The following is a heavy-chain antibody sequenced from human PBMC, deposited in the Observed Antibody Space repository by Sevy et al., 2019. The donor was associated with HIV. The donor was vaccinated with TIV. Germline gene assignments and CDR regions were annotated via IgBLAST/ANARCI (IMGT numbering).Heavy chain of an antibody. Sequence: GGSLRLSCAVSGFTVSSNYMNWVRQAPGKGLEWVSVIYTDGSTYYADSVKGRFTISRHNSENTLSLQMNSLRVEDTAVYYCARTRHYYDSSCYYQWDVFDIWGQGTMVTVSS. V-gene: IGHV3-53*04. J-gene: IGHJ3*02. D-gene: IGHD3-22*01. CDR2: IYTDGST. CDR1: GFTVSSNY. CDR3: ARTRHYYDSSCYYQWDVFDI.